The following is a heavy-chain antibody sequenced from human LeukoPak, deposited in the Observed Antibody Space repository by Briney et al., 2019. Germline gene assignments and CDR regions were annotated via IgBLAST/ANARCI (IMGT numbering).Heavy chain of an antibody. Sequence: PGGSLTLSCAASGFTFSSYSMNWVRQAPGQGLEWVSSISSNSSYIYYADSVKGRFTTSRDNAKNSLYLQMNRLRAEDTAVYYCARYALHSSGWYIVSYFQHWGQGTLVTVSS. J-gene: IGHJ1*01. CDR3: ARYALHSSGWYIVSYFQH. CDR2: ISSNSSYI. V-gene: IGHV3-21*01. CDR1: GFTFSSYS. D-gene: IGHD6-19*01.